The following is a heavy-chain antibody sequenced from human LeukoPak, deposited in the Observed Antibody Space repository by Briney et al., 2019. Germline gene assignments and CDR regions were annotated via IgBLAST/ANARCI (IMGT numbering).Heavy chain of an antibody. CDR3: TPSDFWSGYYAFDY. CDR2: ISSSSSYI. J-gene: IGHJ4*02. D-gene: IGHD3-3*01. V-gene: IGHV3-21*04. Sequence: GGSLRLSCAASGFTFSSYSMNWVRQAPGKGLEWVSSISSSSSYIYYADSVKGRFTISRDNAKNSLYLQMNSLRAEDTAVYYCTPSDFWSGYYAFDYWGQGTLVTVSS. CDR1: GFTFSSYS.